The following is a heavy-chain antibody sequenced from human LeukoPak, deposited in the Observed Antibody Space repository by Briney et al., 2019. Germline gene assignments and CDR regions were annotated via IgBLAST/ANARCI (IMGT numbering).Heavy chain of an antibody. CDR3: ARASCSGGSCYYYYGMDV. CDR1: GFTFSSYD. Sequence: GGSLRLSCAASGFTFSSYDMHWVRHATGKGLEWVSAIGTAGDTYYPGSVKGRFTISRENAKNSLYLQMNSLRAGDTAVYYCARASCSGGSCYYYYGMDVWGQGTTVTVSS. V-gene: IGHV3-13*01. D-gene: IGHD2-15*01. CDR2: IGTAGDT. J-gene: IGHJ6*02.